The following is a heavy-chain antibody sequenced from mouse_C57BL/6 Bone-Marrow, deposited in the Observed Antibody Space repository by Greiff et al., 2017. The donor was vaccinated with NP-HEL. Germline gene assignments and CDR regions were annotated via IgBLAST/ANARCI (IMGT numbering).Heavy chain of an antibody. V-gene: IGHV1-50*01. Sequence: QVQLQQPGAELVKPGASVKLSCKASGYTFTSYWMQWVKQRPGQGLEWIGEIDPSDSYTNYNQKFKGKATLTVDTSSSTAYMQLSSLTSEDSAVYYCARWDAWFAYWGQGTLVTVS. J-gene: IGHJ3*01. CDR1: GYTFTSYW. CDR2: IDPSDSYT. D-gene: IGHD4-1*01. CDR3: ARWDAWFAY.